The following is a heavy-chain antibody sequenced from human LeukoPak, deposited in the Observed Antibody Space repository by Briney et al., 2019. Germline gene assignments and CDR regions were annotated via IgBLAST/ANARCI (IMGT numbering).Heavy chain of an antibody. CDR1: GFSFSAYS. J-gene: IGHJ4*02. D-gene: IGHD3-22*01. V-gene: IGHV3-23*01. CDR2: ISGSGGST. CDR3: YYYDSSGYYPQTKIDY. Sequence: GGSLRLSCAASGFSFSAYSMNWVRQAPGKELEWVSGISGSGGSTYYADSVKGRFTISRDNSKNTVYLQMNSLRAEDTAVYYCYYYDSSGYYPQTKIDYWGQGTLVTVSS.